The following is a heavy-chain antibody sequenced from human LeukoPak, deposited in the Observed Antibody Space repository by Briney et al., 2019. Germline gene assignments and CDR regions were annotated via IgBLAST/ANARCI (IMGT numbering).Heavy chain of an antibody. CDR3: ARGPNYGSRSDYFDY. D-gene: IGHD3-10*01. V-gene: IGHV3-7*03. CDR2: MKEDGSEK. CDR1: GFTFGDYW. J-gene: IGHJ4*02. Sequence: GGSLRLSCAASGFTFGDYWMNWVRQAPGKGLEWVANMKEDGSEKYCVDCVKGRFTISRDNAKNSLYLQMNSLRVEDTAVYYCARGPNYGSRSDYFDYWGQGTLVTVSS.